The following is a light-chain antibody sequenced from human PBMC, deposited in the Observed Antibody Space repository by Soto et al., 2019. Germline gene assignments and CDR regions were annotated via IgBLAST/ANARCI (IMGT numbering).Light chain of an antibody. Sequence: QAVVTLEPSLPLSPGGTLTFSCGSSTRAVTSGHYAYWFQQKPGQAPRTLIYDTNNKHSWTPARFSGSLLGGKAALTLLGAQPEDEAEYYCLLSFNGDNYVFGTGTKVTVL. CDR2: DTN. J-gene: IGLJ1*01. V-gene: IGLV7-46*02. CDR1: TRAVTSGHY. CDR3: LLSFNGDNYV.